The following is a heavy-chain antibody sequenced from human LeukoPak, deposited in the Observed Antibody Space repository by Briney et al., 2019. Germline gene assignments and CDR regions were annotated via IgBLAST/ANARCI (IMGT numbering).Heavy chain of an antibody. D-gene: IGHD2-21*02. J-gene: IGHJ4*02. V-gene: IGHV3-73*01. CDR1: GFTFSGSA. CDR2: IRSTANGYAT. CDR3: AKGMTAYDY. Sequence: GGSLRLSCAASGFTFSGSALHWVRQASGKGLEWVGRIRSTANGYATAYAASVKGRFTISRDNSKNTMYLLMTSLRAEDTAVYYCAKGMTAYDYWGQGTLVTVSS.